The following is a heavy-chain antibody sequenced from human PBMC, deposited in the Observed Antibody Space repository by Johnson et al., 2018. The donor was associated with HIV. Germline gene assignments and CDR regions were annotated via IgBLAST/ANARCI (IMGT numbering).Heavy chain of an antibody. V-gene: IGHV3-30*04. CDR2: ITYDGRNK. CDR1: GFTFRSYA. Sequence: QVQLVESGGGVVQPGRSLRLSCAASGFTFRSYAMHWVRQAPGTGLEWVAVITYDGRNKYYADSVKGRFIIFRDNSKNLTNLQMNGLSDEDTADYYCVRDQGSGWPTNAFDIWGRGTRVTVSS. CDR3: VRDQGSGWPTNAFDI. D-gene: IGHD6-19*01. J-gene: IGHJ3*02.